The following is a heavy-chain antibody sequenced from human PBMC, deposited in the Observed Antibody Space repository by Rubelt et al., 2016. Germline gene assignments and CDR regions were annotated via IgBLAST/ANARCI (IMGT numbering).Heavy chain of an antibody. CDR1: GGSISSDDK. CDR3: ARGGNWKCDC. Sequence: QLQLQESGPGLVKPSETLSLTCTVSGGSISSDDKWTWVRQPPGKELEWIGEIDRSGNTNYNPSLKSRVTTPVDKSKNQFSLDLSSVTAADTAVYYCARGGNWKCDCWGQGTLVTVSS. D-gene: IGHD1-1*01. J-gene: IGHJ4*02. V-gene: IGHV4-4*02. CDR2: IDRSGNT.